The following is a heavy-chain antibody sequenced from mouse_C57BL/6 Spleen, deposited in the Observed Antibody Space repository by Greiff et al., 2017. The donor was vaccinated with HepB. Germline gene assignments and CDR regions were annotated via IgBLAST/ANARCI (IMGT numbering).Heavy chain of an antibody. J-gene: IGHJ4*01. D-gene: IGHD1-1*01. CDR2: IDPSDSYT. V-gene: IGHV1-69*01. Sequence: QVQLQQPGAELVMPGASVKLSCKASGYTFTSYWMHWVKQRPGQGLEWIGEIDPSDSYTNYNQKFKGKSTLTVDKSSSTAYMQLSSLTSEDSAVYYCARWGGSSSYYAMDYWGQGTSVTVSS. CDR3: ARWGGSSSYYAMDY. CDR1: GYTFTSYW.